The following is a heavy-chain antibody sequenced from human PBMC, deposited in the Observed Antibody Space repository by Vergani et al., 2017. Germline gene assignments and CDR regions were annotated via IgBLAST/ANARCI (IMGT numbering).Heavy chain of an antibody. J-gene: IGHJ5*02. D-gene: IGHD6-6*01. CDR3: ARAGRGIAARPFDP. V-gene: IGHV4-61*02. CDR1: GCSISSGSYY. Sequence: QVQLQESGPGLVKPSQTLSLTCTVSGCSISSGSYYWSWIRQPAGKGLEWIGRIYTSGSTNYNPSLKSRVTMSVDTSKNQFSLKLSSVTAADTAVYYCARAGRGIAARPFDPWGQGILVTVSS. CDR2: IYTSGST.